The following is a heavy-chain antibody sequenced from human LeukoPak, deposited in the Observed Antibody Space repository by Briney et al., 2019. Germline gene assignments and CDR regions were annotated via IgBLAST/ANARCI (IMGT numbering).Heavy chain of an antibody. CDR2: IQQDGSKK. CDR1: GFTFSSYW. D-gene: IGHD3-16*02. Sequence: PGGSLRLSCAASGFTFSSYWMSWVRQAPGKGLEWVANIQQDGSKKYYVDSVKGRFTISRDNAKNSLYLQMNSLRAEDTAVYYCAREYDYVWGSYRSNSLFDYWGQGTLVTVSS. V-gene: IGHV3-7*01. CDR3: AREYDYVWGSYRSNSLFDY. J-gene: IGHJ4*02.